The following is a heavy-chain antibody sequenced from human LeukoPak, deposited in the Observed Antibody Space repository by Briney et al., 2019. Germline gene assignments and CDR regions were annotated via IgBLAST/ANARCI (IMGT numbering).Heavy chain of an antibody. D-gene: IGHD3-3*01. J-gene: IGHJ4*02. CDR3: ASGGGVVITFDY. CDR2: IYYSGST. CDR1: GGSISSGDYY. Sequence: SETLSLTCTVSGGSISSGDYYWSWIRQPPGKGLEWIGYIYYSGSTYYNPSLKSRVTISVDTSKNQFSLKLSSVTAADTAVYYCASGGGVVITFDYWGQGTLVTVSS. V-gene: IGHV4-30-4*01.